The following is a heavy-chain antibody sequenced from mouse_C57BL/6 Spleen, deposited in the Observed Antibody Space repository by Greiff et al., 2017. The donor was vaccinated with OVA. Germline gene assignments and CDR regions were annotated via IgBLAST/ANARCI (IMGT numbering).Heavy chain of an antibody. J-gene: IGHJ2*01. CDR1: GFTFSSYA. V-gene: IGHV5-4*03. Sequence: EVKLMESGGGLVKPGGSLKLSCAASGFTFSSYAMSWVRQTPEKRLEWVATISDGGSYTYYPDNVKGRFTISRDNAKNNLYLQMSHLKYEDTAMYYCASRMVYYYGSSYFDYWGQGTTLTVSS. D-gene: IGHD1-1*01. CDR2: ISDGGSYT. CDR3: ASRMVYYYGSSYFDY.